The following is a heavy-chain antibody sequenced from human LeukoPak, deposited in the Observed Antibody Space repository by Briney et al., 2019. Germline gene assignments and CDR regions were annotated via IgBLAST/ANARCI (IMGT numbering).Heavy chain of an antibody. CDR1: GYSFATYW. CDR2: IHPGDSNT. CDR3: ARLVITFGGVIPQVFDI. V-gene: IGHV5-51*01. Sequence: GESLKISRKGSGYSFATYWIAWVRQMPGEGLEWLGIIHPGDSNTRYSPSFQGQVTISADKSISTAYLRWSSLKASDTAMYYCARLVITFGGVIPQVFDIWGQGTMVTVSS. J-gene: IGHJ3*02. D-gene: IGHD3-16*02.